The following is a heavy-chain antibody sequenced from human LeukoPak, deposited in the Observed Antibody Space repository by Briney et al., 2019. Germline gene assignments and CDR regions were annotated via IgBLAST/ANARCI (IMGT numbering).Heavy chain of an antibody. CDR1: GFTFSSYD. CDR3: AKGNWGERLDWYFDL. Sequence: GGSLRLSCAASGFTFSSYDMSWVRQAPGSGLEWVSGITGSGGSTYYADSVKGRFTISRDNSKDTLYLQMNSLRAEDTAVYYCAKGNWGERLDWYFDLWGRGTLVTVSS. CDR2: ITGSGGST. D-gene: IGHD1-26*01. V-gene: IGHV3-23*01. J-gene: IGHJ2*01.